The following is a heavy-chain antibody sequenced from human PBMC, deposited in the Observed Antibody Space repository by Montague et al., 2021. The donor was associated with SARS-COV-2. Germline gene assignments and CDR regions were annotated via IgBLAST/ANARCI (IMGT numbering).Heavy chain of an antibody. Sequence: SETLSLTCIVSGGSVSRCRYYWVWNPYLPGMGLVWNRYIYYSVSTHYNPSLKIRVFLSVYTSKNQFSLKLSSVTAADTAVYYWPKDPRRNTIFGVVTNYGMDVWGQGTTVTVSA. CDR3: PKDPRRNTIFGVVTNYGMDV. CDR1: GGSVSRCRYY. V-gene: IGHV4-61*01. J-gene: IGHJ6*01. D-gene: IGHD3-3*01. CDR2: IYYSVST.